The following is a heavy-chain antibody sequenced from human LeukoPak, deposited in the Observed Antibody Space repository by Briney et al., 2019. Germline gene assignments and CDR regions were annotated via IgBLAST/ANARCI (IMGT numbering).Heavy chain of an antibody. V-gene: IGHV3-74*01. Sequence: QPGGSLRLSCAASGFTFSRYWMHWVRQAPGKGLVWVSRINSDGRSTNYADSVKGRFTISRDNAKNSLYLQMNSLRAEDTAVYYCARDYQPTYYYDSSGYPPYYWGQGTLVTVSS. D-gene: IGHD3-22*01. CDR2: INSDGRST. CDR3: ARDYQPTYYYDSSGYPPYY. CDR1: GFTFSRYW. J-gene: IGHJ4*02.